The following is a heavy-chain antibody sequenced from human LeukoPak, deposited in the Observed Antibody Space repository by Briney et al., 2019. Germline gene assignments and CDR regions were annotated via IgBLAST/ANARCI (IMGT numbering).Heavy chain of an antibody. Sequence: QPGGTLRLSCAASGITFSSYGMSWVRQAPGKGLELVSSISSTGGTTYYADSVKGRFTISRDNSKNTLYLQMNSLRAEDTAIYYCAKNGDRGAYCTGGTCYPYFYYYMDVWGKGTTVTI. D-gene: IGHD2-15*01. CDR3: AKNGDRGAYCTGGTCYPYFYYYMDV. CDR1: GITFSSYG. J-gene: IGHJ6*03. CDR2: ISSTGGTT. V-gene: IGHV3-23*01.